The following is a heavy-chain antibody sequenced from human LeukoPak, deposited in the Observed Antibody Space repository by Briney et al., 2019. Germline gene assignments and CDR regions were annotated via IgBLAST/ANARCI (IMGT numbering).Heavy chain of an antibody. D-gene: IGHD2-15*01. V-gene: IGHV4-34*01. CDR1: GGSFSGYY. J-gene: IGHJ5*02. Sequence: SETLSLTCAVYGGSFSGYYWSWIRQPPGKGLEWIGEMKHSGSTNYNPSLKSRVTISVDTSKNQFSLKLSSVTAADTAVYYCARGRGYCSGGSCSRMNWFDPWGQGTLVTVSS. CDR3: ARGRGYCSGGSCSRMNWFDP. CDR2: MKHSGST.